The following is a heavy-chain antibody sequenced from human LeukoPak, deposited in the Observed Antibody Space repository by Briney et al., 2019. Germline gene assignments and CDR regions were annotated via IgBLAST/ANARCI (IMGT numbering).Heavy chain of an antibody. CDR1: GFTLSSHN. D-gene: IGHD3-10*01. CDR2: ISSSGSIT. Sequence: GGSLRLSCVASGFTLSSHNINWVRQAPGKGLEWVSHISSSGSITYYGDSVKGRITISRDNAKNSVSLYMNSLRAEDSAVYYCARPGITAFDIWGQGTMVTVSP. V-gene: IGHV3-48*01. CDR3: ARPGITAFDI. J-gene: IGHJ3*02.